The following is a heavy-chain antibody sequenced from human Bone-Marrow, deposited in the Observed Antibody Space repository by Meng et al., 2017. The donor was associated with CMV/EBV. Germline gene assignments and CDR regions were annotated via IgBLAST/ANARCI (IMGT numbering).Heavy chain of an antibody. CDR2: MNPNSGNT. V-gene: IGHV1-8*01. CDR3: AREGFSYNWKSWFDP. D-gene: IGHD1-20*01. CDR1: GYTFTSYD. Sequence: ASVKVSCKASGYTFTSYDINWVRQATGQGLEWMGWMNPNSGNTGYAQKFQGRVTMTRNTSISTAYMELSSLRSEDTAVYYCAREGFSYNWKSWFDPWGQGTLVTVSS. J-gene: IGHJ5*02.